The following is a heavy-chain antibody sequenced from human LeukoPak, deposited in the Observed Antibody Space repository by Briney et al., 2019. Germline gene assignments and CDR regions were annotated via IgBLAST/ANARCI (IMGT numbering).Heavy chain of an antibody. CDR1: GFTFSNYG. CDR2: ITGSGDSP. CDR3: AKDRELLWFGDLSGEGFDY. Sequence: GRSLRLSCAASGFTFSNYGMSWVRQAPGKGLEWVSGITGSGDSPFYANSVKGRFTISRDNSKNTLYVQMNSLRPEDTAVCYCAKDRELLWFGDLSGEGFDYWGRGTLVTVSS. D-gene: IGHD3-10*01. J-gene: IGHJ4*02. V-gene: IGHV3-23*01.